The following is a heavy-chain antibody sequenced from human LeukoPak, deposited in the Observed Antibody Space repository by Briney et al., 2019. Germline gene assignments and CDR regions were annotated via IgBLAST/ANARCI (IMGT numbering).Heavy chain of an antibody. Sequence: GGSLRLSCAASGFTFDDYAMHWVRQAPGKGLEWVSSISSSSSYIYYADSVKGRFTISRDNAKNSLYLQMNSLRAEDTAVYYCARLSFRSSSGVYYYYMDVWGKGTTVTVSS. CDR1: GFTFDDYA. V-gene: IGHV3-21*01. CDR3: ARLSFRSSSGVYYYYMDV. D-gene: IGHD6-13*01. CDR2: ISSSSSYI. J-gene: IGHJ6*03.